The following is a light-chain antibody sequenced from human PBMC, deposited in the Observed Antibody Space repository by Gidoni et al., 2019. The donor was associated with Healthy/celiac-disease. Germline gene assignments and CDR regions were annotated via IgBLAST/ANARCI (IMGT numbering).Light chain of an antibody. Sequence: QSALTQPRSVSGSPGQSVTISCTGTSSDVGGYNYVSWYQQHPGKAPKLMIYDVSKRPSGVPDLFSGSKSGNTASLTISGLHAEDEADYYCCSYAGSYVVFGGGTKLTVL. V-gene: IGLV2-11*01. J-gene: IGLJ2*01. CDR1: SSDVGGYNY. CDR2: DVS. CDR3: CSYAGSYVV.